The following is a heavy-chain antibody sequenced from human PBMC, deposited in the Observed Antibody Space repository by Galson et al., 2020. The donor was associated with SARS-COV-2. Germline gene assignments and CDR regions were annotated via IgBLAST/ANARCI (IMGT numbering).Heavy chain of an antibody. V-gene: IGHV3-21*06. D-gene: IGHD4-4*01. J-gene: IGHJ4*02. CDR1: GFSINTYY. CDR2: ISTGSHYM. Sequence: NSGGSLRLSCAASGFSINTYYMNWVRQAPGKGLEWVSSISTGSHYMYYAESVRGRFTISRDDAKNIAYLQMNSLRPEDTALYYCARNDYSDFDDWGQGTMVTVSS. CDR3: ARNDYSDFDD.